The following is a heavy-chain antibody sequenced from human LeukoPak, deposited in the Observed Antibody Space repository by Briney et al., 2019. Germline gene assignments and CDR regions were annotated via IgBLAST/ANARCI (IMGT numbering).Heavy chain of an antibody. CDR3: ARVGYVDTAMVIHYYYYYGMDV. CDR2: INHSGST. D-gene: IGHD5-18*01. J-gene: IGHJ6*02. Sequence: SETLSLTCAVYGGSFSGYYWSWIRQPPGKGLEWIGEINHSGSTNYNPSLKSRVTISVDTSKNQFSLKLGSVTAADTAVYYCARVGYVDTAMVIHYYYYYGMDVWGQGTTVTVSS. V-gene: IGHV4-34*01. CDR1: GGSFSGYY.